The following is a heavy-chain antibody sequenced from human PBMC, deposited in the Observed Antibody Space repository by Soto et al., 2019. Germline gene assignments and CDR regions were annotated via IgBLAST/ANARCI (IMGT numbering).Heavy chain of an antibody. D-gene: IGHD2-2*02. J-gene: IGHJ4*02. V-gene: IGHV1-24*01. CDR3: ATDKIVLVPAAIGRIAEYFDY. Sequence: QVQLVQYGAEVKKPGASVKVSCKVSGYTLTELSMHWVRQAPGKGLEWMGGFDPEDGETIYAQKFQGRVTMTEDTSTDTAYMELSSLRSEDTAVYYCATDKIVLVPAAIGRIAEYFDYWGQGTLVTVSS. CDR1: GYTLTELS. CDR2: FDPEDGET.